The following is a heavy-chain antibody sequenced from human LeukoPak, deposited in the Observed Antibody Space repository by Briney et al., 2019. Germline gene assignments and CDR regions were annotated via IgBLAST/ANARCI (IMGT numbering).Heavy chain of an antibody. CDR2: ISGSGGST. CDR1: GFTFCSYG. V-gene: IGHV3-23*01. J-gene: IGHJ4*02. Sequence: GSLRLSCAASGFTFCSYGMSWVRQAPGKGLEWDSAISGSGGSTYYADSVKGRFTISRDNSKNTLYLQMNSLRAEDTAVYYCVRQSRWAYSFDYWGQGALVTVSS. CDR3: VRQSRWAYSFDY. D-gene: IGHD2-21*01.